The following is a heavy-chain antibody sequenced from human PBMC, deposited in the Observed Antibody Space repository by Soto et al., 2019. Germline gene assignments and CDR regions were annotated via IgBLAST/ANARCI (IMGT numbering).Heavy chain of an antibody. CDR2: ISRGGDSA. V-gene: IGHV3-23*01. Sequence: GGSLRLSCVASGLIFSSFGMTWVRQAPGKGLEWVSGISRGGDSAYYADSVKGRFTIYRDNSKKTLYLQMNSLRAGDTAVYYCAKDGDIVLLAADFWGQGTLVTVSS. J-gene: IGHJ4*02. CDR3: AKDGDIVLLAADF. D-gene: IGHD2-8*02. CDR1: GLIFSSFG.